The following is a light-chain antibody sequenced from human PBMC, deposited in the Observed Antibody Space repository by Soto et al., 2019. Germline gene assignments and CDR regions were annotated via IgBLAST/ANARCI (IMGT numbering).Light chain of an antibody. CDR1: QSVGSY. Sequence: EIVLTQSPATLSLSLGETATLSCRASQSVGSYLAGYQQKPGQAPRLLIYDASTRATGIPARFSGSGSGTDFTLTISSLEPEDFAVYYCQQRTNSPPVTFGGGTNVEIK. V-gene: IGKV3-11*01. CDR3: QQRTNSPPVT. J-gene: IGKJ4*01. CDR2: DAS.